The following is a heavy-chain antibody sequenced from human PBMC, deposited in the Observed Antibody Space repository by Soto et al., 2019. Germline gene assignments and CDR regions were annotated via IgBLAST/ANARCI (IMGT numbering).Heavy chain of an antibody. CDR3: ARGVSVTTEYYFDY. D-gene: IGHD4-17*01. V-gene: IGHV4-30-4*01. CDR1: GGSISSGDYY. J-gene: IGHJ4*02. Sequence: SETLSLTCTVSGGSISSGDYYWSWIRQPPGKSLEWIGYIYYSGSTYYNPSLKSRVTISVDTSKNQFSLKLSSVTAADTAVYYCARGVSVTTEYYFDYWGQGTLVTVSS. CDR2: IYYSGST.